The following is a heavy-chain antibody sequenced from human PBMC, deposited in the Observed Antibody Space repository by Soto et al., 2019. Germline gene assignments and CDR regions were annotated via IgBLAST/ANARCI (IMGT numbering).Heavy chain of an antibody. CDR3: ARDRHMRWFGEIDWFDP. CDR1: GGTFSSYA. D-gene: IGHD3-10*01. J-gene: IGHJ5*02. V-gene: IGHV1-69*13. Sequence: SVKVRCKASGGTFSSYAISWVRQAPGQGLEWMGGIIPIFGTANYAQKFQGRVTITADESTSTAYMELSSLRSEDTAVYYCARDRHMRWFGEIDWFDPWGQGTLVTVSS. CDR2: IIPIFGTA.